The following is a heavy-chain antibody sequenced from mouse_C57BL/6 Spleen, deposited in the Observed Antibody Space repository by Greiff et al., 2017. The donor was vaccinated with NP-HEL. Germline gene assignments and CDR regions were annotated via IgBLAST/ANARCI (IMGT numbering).Heavy chain of an antibody. Sequence: VQLQQPGAELVKPGASVKLSCKASGYTFTSYWMHWVKQRPGQGLEWIGMIHPNSGSTNYNEKFKSKATLTVDKSSSTAYMQLSSLTSEDSAVYYCARSGNFYYAMDYWGQGTSVTVSS. CDR3: ARSGNFYYAMDY. V-gene: IGHV1-64*01. J-gene: IGHJ4*01. CDR1: GYTFTSYW. D-gene: IGHD2-1*01. CDR2: IHPNSGST.